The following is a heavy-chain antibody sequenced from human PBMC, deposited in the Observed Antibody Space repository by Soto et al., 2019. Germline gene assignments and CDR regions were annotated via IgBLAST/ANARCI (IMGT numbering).Heavy chain of an antibody. D-gene: IGHD4-17*01. CDR3: AKDGSAVTTWYYMDV. Sequence: GGSLRLSCAASGFTFSSYGMHWVRQAPGKGLEWVAVISYDGSNKYYADSVKGRFTISRDNSKNTLYLQMNSLRAEDTAVYYCAKDGSAVTTWYYMDVWGKGTTVTVSS. CDR1: GFTFSSYG. V-gene: IGHV3-30*18. J-gene: IGHJ6*03. CDR2: ISYDGSNK.